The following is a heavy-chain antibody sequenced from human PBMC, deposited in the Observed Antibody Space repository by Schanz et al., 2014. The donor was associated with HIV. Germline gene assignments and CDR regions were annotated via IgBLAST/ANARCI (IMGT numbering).Heavy chain of an antibody. V-gene: IGHV1-69*01. CDR1: GGPFSSYA. CDR3: ARGLGDSSSSEPFDI. CDR2: IIPVFGTT. Sequence: QVQLVQSGAEVKKPGSSVKVSCKASGGPFSSYAFSWVRQAPGQGLEWMGGIIPVFGTTDYAQKFQGTVTITADESTSTAYMELRSLRSEDTAVYYCARGLGDSSSSEPFDIWGQGTKVTVSS. D-gene: IGHD6-6*01. J-gene: IGHJ3*02.